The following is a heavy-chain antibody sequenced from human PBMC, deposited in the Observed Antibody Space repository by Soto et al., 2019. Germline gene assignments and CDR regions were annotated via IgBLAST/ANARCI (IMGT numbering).Heavy chain of an antibody. CDR2: IYYSGST. D-gene: IGHD3-22*01. J-gene: IGHJ4*02. CDR3: ARAGDYYDSSGYSTYFDY. V-gene: IGHV4-30-4*01. Sequence: QVQLQESGPGLVKPSQTLSLTCTVSGGSISSGDYYWSWIRQPPGKGLEWIGYIYYSGSTYYNPSLMSRVTISVDTSKNQFSLKLSSVTAADTAVYYCARAGDYYDSSGYSTYFDYWGQGTLVTVSS. CDR1: GGSISSGDYY.